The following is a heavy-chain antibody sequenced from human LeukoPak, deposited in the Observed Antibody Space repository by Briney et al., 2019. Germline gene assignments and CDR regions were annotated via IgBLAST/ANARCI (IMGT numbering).Heavy chain of an antibody. CDR1: GYSISSGYY. V-gene: IGHV4-38-2*02. Sequence: SETLSLTCTVSGYSISSGYYWGWIRQPPGKGLEWIGSIYHSGSTYYNPSLKSRVTISVDTSKNQFSLKLSSVTAADTAVYYCAREVGLNYDSSGYSDYWGQGTLVTVSS. J-gene: IGHJ4*02. CDR3: AREVGLNYDSSGYSDY. CDR2: IYHSGST. D-gene: IGHD3-22*01.